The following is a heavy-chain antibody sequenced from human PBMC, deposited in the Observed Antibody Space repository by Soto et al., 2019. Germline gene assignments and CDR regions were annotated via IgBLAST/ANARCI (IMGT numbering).Heavy chain of an antibody. CDR3: AKDRSSSGWYGGYFDY. V-gene: IGHV3-9*01. D-gene: IGHD6-19*01. J-gene: IGHJ4*02. CDR1: GFTFDDYA. CDR2: ISWNSGSI. Sequence: GGSLRLSCAASGFTFDDYAMHWVRQAPGKGLEWVSGISWNSGSIGYADSVKGRFTISRDNAKNSLYLQMNSLRAEDTALYYCAKDRSSSGWYGGYFDYWGQGTLVTVSS.